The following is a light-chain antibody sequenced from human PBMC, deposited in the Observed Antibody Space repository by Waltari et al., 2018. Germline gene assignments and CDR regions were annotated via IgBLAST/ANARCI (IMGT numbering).Light chain of an antibody. V-gene: IGLV2-8*01. CDR2: EVD. Sequence: QSALTQPPSASGSPGQSVTISCTGTSSDVGGYVHVSWYQQHTGKAPKVIIYEVDKRPSGVPDRFSGSKAGNTASLTVSGLQADDEADYYCSSYAGSNNLVFGGGTKLTVL. J-gene: IGLJ2*01. CDR1: SSDVGGYVH. CDR3: SSYAGSNNLV.